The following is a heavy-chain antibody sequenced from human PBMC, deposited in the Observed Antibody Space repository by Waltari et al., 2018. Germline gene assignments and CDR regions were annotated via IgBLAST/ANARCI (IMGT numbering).Heavy chain of an antibody. CDR3: ARIRERVGATNDAFAI. D-gene: IGHD1-26*01. Sequence: EVQLVESGGGLVQPGGSLRLSCAASGFTFSNHWMHWVRQVPGKGLVWVARIKSDGTGITYADSVKGRFTISRDNAKNTLFLQMNSLRVEDMAVYYCARIRERVGATNDAFAIWGQGTLVTVSS. CDR2: IKSDGTGI. J-gene: IGHJ3*02. V-gene: IGHV3-74*01. CDR1: GFTFSNHW.